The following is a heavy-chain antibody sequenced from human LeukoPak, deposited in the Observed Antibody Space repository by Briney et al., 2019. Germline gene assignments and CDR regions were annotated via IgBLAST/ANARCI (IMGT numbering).Heavy chain of an antibody. V-gene: IGHV1-46*01. CDR1: GYTFTSYY. J-gene: IGHJ4*02. CDR3: ARDLGYCSSTSCYGNDY. D-gene: IGHD2-2*03. CDR2: INPSGGST. Sequence: ASVKVSCKASGYTFTSYYMHWVRQAPGQGLEWMGIINPSGGSTSYAQKFQGRVTMTRDTSTSTVYMELSSLRSEDTAVYYCARDLGYCSSTSCYGNDYRGQGTLVTVSS.